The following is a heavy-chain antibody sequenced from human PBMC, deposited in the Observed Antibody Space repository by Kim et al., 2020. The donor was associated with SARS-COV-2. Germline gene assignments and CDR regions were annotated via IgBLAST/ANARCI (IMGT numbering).Heavy chain of an antibody. CDR1: GFSFSTYA. Sequence: GGSLRLSGETSGFSFSTYALGWVRQAPGKGLQWVASIRGSGGRTDYAESRGGRFSISRYKSKNTMFLQMSSQRADDTALYYCARIGARGVYDMFDFWGQVHQVHVSS. J-gene: IGHJ4*02. CDR2: IRGSGGRT. V-gene: IGHV3-23*01. CDR3: ARIGARGVYDMFDF. D-gene: IGHD3-22*01.